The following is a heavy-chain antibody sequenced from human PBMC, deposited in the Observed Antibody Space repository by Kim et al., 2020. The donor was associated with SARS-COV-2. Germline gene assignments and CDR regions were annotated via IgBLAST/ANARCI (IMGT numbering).Heavy chain of an antibody. V-gene: IGHV3-9*01. Sequence: YADSVKGGFSISRDNAKTSLYLQMNSLRVEDTALYYCAKSQDGYYSYGMDVWGQGTTVTVSS. J-gene: IGHJ6*02. CDR3: AKSQDGYYSYGMDV.